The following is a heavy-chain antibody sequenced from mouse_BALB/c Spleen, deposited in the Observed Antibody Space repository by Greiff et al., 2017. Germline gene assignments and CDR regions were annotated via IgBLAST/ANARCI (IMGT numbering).Heavy chain of an antibody. V-gene: IGHV9-3-1*01. D-gene: IGHD1-1*01. CDR3: ARGYYGSSYWYFDV. J-gene: IGHJ1*01. CDR1: GYTFTNYG. CDR2: INTYTGEP. Sequence: LMESGPELKKPGETVKISCKASGYTFTNYGMNWVKQAPGKGLKWMGWINTYTGEPTYADDFKGRFAFSLETSASTAYLQINNLKNEDTATYFCARGYYGSSYWYFDVWGAGTTVTVSS.